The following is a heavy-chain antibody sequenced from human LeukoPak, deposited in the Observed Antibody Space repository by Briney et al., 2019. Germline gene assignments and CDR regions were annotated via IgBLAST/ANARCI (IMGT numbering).Heavy chain of an antibody. D-gene: IGHD6-13*01. V-gene: IGHV1-18*01. J-gene: IGHJ5*02. Sequence: ASVKVSCKASGYTFTNYGISWVRQAPGQELEWMGWISTYNANTNYAQKLQGRVTMTTDTSTSTAYMELRSLRSDDTAVYYCARKTIAGGYNWFDPWGQGTLVTVSS. CDR1: GYTFTNYG. CDR2: ISTYNANT. CDR3: ARKTIAGGYNWFDP.